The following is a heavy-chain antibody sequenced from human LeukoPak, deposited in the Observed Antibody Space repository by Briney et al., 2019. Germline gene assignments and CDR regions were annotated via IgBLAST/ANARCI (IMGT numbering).Heavy chain of an antibody. D-gene: IGHD2-2*02. J-gene: IGHJ5*02. CDR2: IYYSGST. CDR3: ARASPLGYCSSTSCYTGGWFDP. V-gene: IGHV4-31*01. CDR1: GGSICSGGYY. Sequence: SQTLSLTCSVSGGSICSGGYYWSWIRQHPGKGLEWIGYIYYSGSTCCNPSLKSLVTISVDTSKNQFSLKLSSVTAADTAVYYCARASPLGYCSSTSCYTGGWFDPWGQGTLVTVSS.